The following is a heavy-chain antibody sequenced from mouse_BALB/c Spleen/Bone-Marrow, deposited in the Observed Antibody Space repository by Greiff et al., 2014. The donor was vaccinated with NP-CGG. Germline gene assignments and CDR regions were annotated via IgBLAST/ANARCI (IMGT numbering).Heavy chain of an antibody. D-gene: IGHD2-13*01. Sequence: QVQLQQSGAELVRPGTSVKVSCKASGYAFTNYLIEWVKQRPGQGLEWIGVINPGSGGRNYNEKFKGKATLTPDKSSSTAYMQLSSLTSDDSAVYFCARRDYSFAYWGQGTLVTVSA. CDR2: INPGSGGR. CDR3: ARRDYSFAY. J-gene: IGHJ3*01. CDR1: GYAFTNYL. V-gene: IGHV1-54*01.